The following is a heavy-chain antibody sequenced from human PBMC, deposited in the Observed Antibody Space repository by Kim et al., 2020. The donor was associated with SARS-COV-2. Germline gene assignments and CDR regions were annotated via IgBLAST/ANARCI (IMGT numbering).Heavy chain of an antibody. CDR3: ARDGDSYGSGSYYMGWWVDP. CDR1: GYTFTSYY. Sequence: ASVKVSCKASGYTFTSYYMHWVRQAPGQGLEWMGIINPSGGSTSYAQKFQGRVTMTRDTSTSTVYMVLSSLRSEDTVVYYCARDGDSYGSGSYYMGWWVDPGGQGTLVTVSS. CDR2: INPSGGST. D-gene: IGHD3-10*01. V-gene: IGHV1-46*01. J-gene: IGHJ5*02.